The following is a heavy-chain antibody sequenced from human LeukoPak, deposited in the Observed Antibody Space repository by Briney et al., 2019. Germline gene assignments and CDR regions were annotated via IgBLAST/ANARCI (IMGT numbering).Heavy chain of an antibody. CDR3: ARQTRRDGYNSDY. J-gene: IGHJ4*02. Sequence: KPSETLSLTCAVYGGSFSGYYWSWIRQPPGKGLEWIGSIYYSGSTYYNPSLKSRVTISVDTSKNQFSLKLSSVTAADTAVYYCARQTRRDGYNSDYWGQGTLVTVSS. D-gene: IGHD5-24*01. CDR2: IYYSGST. V-gene: IGHV4-34*01. CDR1: GGSFSGYY.